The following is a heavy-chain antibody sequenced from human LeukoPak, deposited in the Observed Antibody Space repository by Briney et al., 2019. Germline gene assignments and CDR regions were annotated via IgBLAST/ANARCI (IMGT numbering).Heavy chain of an antibody. Sequence: PRGPLRLSCAAPGFTVSSNYMSWVRQAPGKGLEWVSATYSGGSTYYEDSVKGRFTISNDNSKNTLYLQMNSLKAEDTAIYYCARAQDYCSGSTCYGYFQYWGQGTLVTVSS. CDR1: GFTVSSNY. CDR2: TYSGGST. J-gene: IGHJ1*01. CDR3: ARAQDYCSGSTCYGYFQY. V-gene: IGHV3-53*01. D-gene: IGHD2-15*01.